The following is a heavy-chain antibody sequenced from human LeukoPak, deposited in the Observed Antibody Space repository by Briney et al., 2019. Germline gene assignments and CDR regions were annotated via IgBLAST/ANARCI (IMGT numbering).Heavy chain of an antibody. D-gene: IGHD3-22*01. CDR3: ARCRYDSSGYYYEGFDY. CDR2: INSDGSST. J-gene: IGHJ4*02. CDR1: GFTFSSYW. V-gene: IGHV3-74*01. Sequence: GGSLRLSCAASGFTFSSYWMHWVRQAPGKGLVWVSRINSDGSSTSYADSAKGRFTISRDNAKNTLYLQMNSLRAEDTAVYYCARCRYDSSGYYYEGFDYWGQGTLVTVSS.